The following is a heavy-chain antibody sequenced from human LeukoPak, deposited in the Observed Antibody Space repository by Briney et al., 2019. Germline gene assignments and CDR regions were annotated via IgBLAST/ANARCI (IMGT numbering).Heavy chain of an antibody. V-gene: IGHV3-23*01. Sequence: PGGSLRPSCAASGFTVSSNYMSWVRQAPGKGLEWVSTISGSGGSTHYADSVKGRFTISRDNSKNTLYLQMNSLRAEDTAVYYCAKGSSRSYRVFDYWGQGTLVTVSS. CDR2: ISGSGGST. J-gene: IGHJ4*02. CDR1: GFTVSSNY. D-gene: IGHD1-26*01. CDR3: AKGSSRSYRVFDY.